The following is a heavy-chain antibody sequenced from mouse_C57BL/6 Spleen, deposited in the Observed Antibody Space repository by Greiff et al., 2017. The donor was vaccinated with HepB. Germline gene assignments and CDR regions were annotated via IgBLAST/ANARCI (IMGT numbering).Heavy chain of an antibody. CDR3: ARYDYPYYAMDY. CDR1: GYTFTSYW. CDR2: IDPSDSET. Sequence: VQLQQPGAELVRPGSSVKLSCKASGYTFTSYWMHWVKQRPIQGLEWIGNIDPSDSETHYNQKFKDKATLTVDKSSSTAYMQLSSLTSEDSAVYYCARYDYPYYAMDYWGQGTSVTVSS. J-gene: IGHJ4*01. D-gene: IGHD2-4*01. V-gene: IGHV1-52*01.